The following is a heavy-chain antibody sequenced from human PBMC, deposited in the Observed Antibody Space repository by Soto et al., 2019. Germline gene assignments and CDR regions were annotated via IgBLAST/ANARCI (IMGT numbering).Heavy chain of an antibody. CDR1: GLSFPNYA. V-gene: IGHV3-23*01. D-gene: IGHD2-2*01. J-gene: IGHJ6*03. Sequence: LLESGGGLVQPGGSLRLSCVASGLSFPNYAMKWVRQAPGKGLEWVSGIGGSGAYTYYADSVKGRFTISRDNSKNTVYLQMNSLRGEDTAVYYCAKGSSSTQFLNYYFYHMDVWGKGTTVSVSS. CDR3: AKGSSSTQFLNYYFYHMDV. CDR2: IGGSGAYT.